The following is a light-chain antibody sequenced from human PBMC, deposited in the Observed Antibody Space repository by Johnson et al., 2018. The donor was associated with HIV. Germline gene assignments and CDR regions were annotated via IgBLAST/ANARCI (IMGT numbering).Light chain of an antibody. J-gene: IGLJ1*01. CDR3: GTWDGSLSVYV. CDR1: SSNIGNNY. Sequence: QSVLTQPPSVSAAPGQKVTISCSGSSSNIGNNYVSWYQQLPGTAPKLLIYDNNKRPSGIPDRFSGSKSGTSATLGITGLQTGVEADYYCGTWDGSLSVYVFGTGTKVTVL. V-gene: IGLV1-51*01. CDR2: DNN.